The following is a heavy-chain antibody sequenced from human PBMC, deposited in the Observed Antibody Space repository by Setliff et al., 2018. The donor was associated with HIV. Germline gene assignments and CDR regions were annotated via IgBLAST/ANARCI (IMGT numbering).Heavy chain of an antibody. Sequence: SETLSLTCTVSGGSISSGSYYWSWIRQPAGKGLEWIGRIYTSGSTNYNPSLKSRVTISVDTSKNQFSLKLSSVTAADTAVYYCARGLPSVWGQGTLVTVSS. J-gene: IGHJ4*02. V-gene: IGHV4-61*02. CDR1: GGSISSGSYY. CDR2: IYTSGST. CDR3: ARGLPSV.